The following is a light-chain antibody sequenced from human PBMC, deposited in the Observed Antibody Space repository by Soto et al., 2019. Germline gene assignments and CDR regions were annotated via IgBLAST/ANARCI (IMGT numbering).Light chain of an antibody. CDR1: SSNIGSNY. CDR3: AAWDDSLSGYV. CDR2: RNN. J-gene: IGLJ1*01. Sequence: QAVVTQPPSASGTPGQRVTISCSGSSSNIGSNYVYWYQQLPGTAPKLLIYRNNQRPSGVPDRFSGSKSGTSASLAISGLRSEDEADYYCAAWDDSLSGYVFGTGTKDTVL. V-gene: IGLV1-47*01.